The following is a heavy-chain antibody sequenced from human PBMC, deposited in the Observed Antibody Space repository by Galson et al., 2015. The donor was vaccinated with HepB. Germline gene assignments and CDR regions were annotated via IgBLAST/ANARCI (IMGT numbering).Heavy chain of an antibody. CDR1: GYTFTDYF. Sequence: SVKVSCKASGYTFTDYFIHWVRQAPGQGLEWMGWINPNGGGSNYAQKFQGWVTMTRDTSINTVYMEFIRLRSDDSAIYYCARDFAMGDGYNSFDYWGQGSQVTVSS. CDR3: ARDFAMGDGYNSFDY. CDR2: INPNGGGS. V-gene: IGHV1-2*04. D-gene: IGHD5-24*01. J-gene: IGHJ4*02.